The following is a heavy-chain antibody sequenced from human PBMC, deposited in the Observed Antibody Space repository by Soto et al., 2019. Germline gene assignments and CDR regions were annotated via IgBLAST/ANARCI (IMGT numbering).Heavy chain of an antibody. CDR1: GYTFTSYG. J-gene: IGHJ6*02. CDR3: AGYCGGDCRSGIDV. D-gene: IGHD2-21*02. CDR2: ISAYNGNT. V-gene: IGHV1-18*01. Sequence: QVQLVQSGAEVKKPGASVKVSCKASGYTFTSYGISWVRQAPGQGLEWMGWISAYNGNTDYARNVQGRVNMTTDTSTSTGFMELGSLRSDDTAVYYCAGYCGGDCRSGIDVWGQGTTVTVSS.